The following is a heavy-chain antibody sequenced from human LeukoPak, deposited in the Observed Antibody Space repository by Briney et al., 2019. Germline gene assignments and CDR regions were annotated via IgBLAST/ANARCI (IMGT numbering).Heavy chain of an antibody. CDR2: INHSGST. D-gene: IGHD1-26*01. CDR1: GGSFSGYY. J-gene: IGHJ3*02. V-gene: IGHV4-34*01. Sequence: DPSETLSLTCAVYGGSFSGYYWSWIRQPPGKGLEWIGEINHSGSTNYNPSLKSRVTISVDTSKNQFSLKLSSVTAADTAVYYCAKLKWEEDAFDIWGQGTMVTVSS. CDR3: AKLKWEEDAFDI.